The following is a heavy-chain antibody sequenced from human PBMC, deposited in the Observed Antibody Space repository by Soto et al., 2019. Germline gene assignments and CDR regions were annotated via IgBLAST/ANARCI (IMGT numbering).Heavy chain of an antibody. CDR3: VRDPPQIVEAGTNQYHFDL. CDR1: GFTFKTYW. J-gene: IGHJ4*02. Sequence: EEQLVESGGGSVQPGGSLRLSCAASGFTFKTSGFTFKTYWMHWVRQAPGKGLEWVSRINTDGSSVFYIDSVKGRFTISRDNATKTVYLQMNSLRAEDTGVYYCVRDPPQIVEAGTNQYHFDLWGQGALVTVSS. D-gene: IGHD1-26*01. CDR2: INTDGSSV. V-gene: IGHV3-74*01.